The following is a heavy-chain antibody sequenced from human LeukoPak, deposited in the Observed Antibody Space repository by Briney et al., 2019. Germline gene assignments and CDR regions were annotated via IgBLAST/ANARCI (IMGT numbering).Heavy chain of an antibody. CDR2: IYTNETT. Sequence: PSETLSLTCTVSGGSISSFYWSWIRQSAGKGLEWIGRIYTNETTNYNPSLKSRVTMSVDTSKNQFSLKLMSVTAADTAVYYCARSGYSYDSAVYWNFDLWGRGTLVTVSS. V-gene: IGHV4-4*07. CDR1: GGSISSFY. D-gene: IGHD5-18*01. J-gene: IGHJ2*01. CDR3: ARSGYSYDSAVYWNFDL.